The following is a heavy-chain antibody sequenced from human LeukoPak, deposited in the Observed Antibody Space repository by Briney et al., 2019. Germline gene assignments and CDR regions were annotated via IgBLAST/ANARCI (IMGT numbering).Heavy chain of an antibody. CDR2: INPSGGST. J-gene: IGHJ6*02. CDR3: ARTSYGDYDNYYYGMGV. CDR1: GYTFTSYY. Sequence: ASVKVSCKASGYTFTSYYMHWVRQAPGQGLEWMGIINPSGGSTSYAQKFQGRVTMTRDTSTSTVYMELSSLRSEDTAVYYCARTSYGDYDNYYYGMGVWGQGTTVTVSS. V-gene: IGHV1-46*01. D-gene: IGHD4-17*01.